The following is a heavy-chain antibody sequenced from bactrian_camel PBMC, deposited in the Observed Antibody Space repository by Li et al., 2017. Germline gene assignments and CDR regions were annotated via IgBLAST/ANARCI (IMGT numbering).Heavy chain of an antibody. Sequence: HVQLVESGGGSEQSGGSLRLSCVATGNTYSTNCMAWFRQTPGREREGVAGIYRNMGNNFYADSMRGRFTISQDSAKNTVFLQMRALKPEDTAMYYCAADPPSQNNGWCYRARPAEFEYWGQGTQVTVS. D-gene: IGHD3*01. CDR2: IYRNMGNN. J-gene: IGHJ4*01. V-gene: IGHV3-3*01. CDR1: GNTYSTNC. CDR3: AADPPSQNNGWCYRARPAEFEY.